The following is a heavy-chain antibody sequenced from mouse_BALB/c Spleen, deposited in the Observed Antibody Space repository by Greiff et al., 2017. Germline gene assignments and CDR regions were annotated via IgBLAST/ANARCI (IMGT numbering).Heavy chain of an antibody. D-gene: IGHD1-2*01. Sequence: QVQLQQSGAELVRPGTSVKISCKASGYTFTNYWLGWVKQRPGHGLEWIGDIYPGGGYTNYNEKFKGKATLTADTSSSTAYMQLSSLTSEDSAVYFCARATATNWYFDVWGAGTTVTVSS. CDR2: IYPGGGYT. V-gene: IGHV1-63*02. J-gene: IGHJ1*01. CDR3: ARATATNWYFDV. CDR1: GYTFTNYW.